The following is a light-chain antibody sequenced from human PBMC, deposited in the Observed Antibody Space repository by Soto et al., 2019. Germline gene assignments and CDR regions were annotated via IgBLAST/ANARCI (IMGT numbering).Light chain of an antibody. CDR2: GAS. J-gene: IGKJ1*01. CDR3: LQHNTYPRT. Sequence: IVLTQSAGTLSLYPGERATLSCRASESVRSSYLAWYQQKPGQAPRLLIYGASTRATGIPDRFTGSGSGTDFTLSVSRLEPEDFATYYCLQHNTYPRTFGQGTKVDIK. CDR1: ESVRSSY. V-gene: IGKV3-20*01.